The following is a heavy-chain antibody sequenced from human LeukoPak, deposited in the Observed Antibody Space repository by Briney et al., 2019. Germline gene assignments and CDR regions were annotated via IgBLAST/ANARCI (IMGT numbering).Heavy chain of an antibody. CDR1: GYIFTSYY. CDR3: ARGGGGSSWYGGSYYFDY. J-gene: IGHJ4*02. D-gene: IGHD6-13*01. V-gene: IGHV1-46*01. Sequence: ASVKVSCKASGYIFTSYYMHWVRQAPGQGLEWMGIINPSGGSTSYAQKFQGRVTMTRDTSTSTVYMELSSLRSEDTAVYYCARGGGGSSWYGGSYYFDYWGQGTLVTVSS. CDR2: INPSGGST.